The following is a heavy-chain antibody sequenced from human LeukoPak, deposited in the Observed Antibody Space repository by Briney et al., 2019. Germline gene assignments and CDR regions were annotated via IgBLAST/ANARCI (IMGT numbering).Heavy chain of an antibody. D-gene: IGHD6-13*01. CDR1: GGSISSYY. CDR2: IYYSGGT. V-gene: IGHV4-59*01. J-gene: IGHJ3*02. Sequence: PSETLSLTCTVSGGSISSYYWSWIRQPPGKGLEWIGYIYYSGGTNYNPSLKSRVTISVDTSKNQFSLKLSSVTAADTAVYYCASFSSSYAGDAFDIWGQGTMVTVSS. CDR3: ASFSSSYAGDAFDI.